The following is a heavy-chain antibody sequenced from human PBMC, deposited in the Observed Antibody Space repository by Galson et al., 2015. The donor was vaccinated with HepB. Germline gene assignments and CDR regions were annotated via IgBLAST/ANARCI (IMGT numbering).Heavy chain of an antibody. CDR3: ARGPGSIDY. D-gene: IGHD7-27*01. CDR2: ISYDGSNK. Sequence: SLRLSCAASGFTFSSYAMHWVRQAPGKGLEWVAVISYDGSNKYYADSVKGQFTISRDNSKNTLYLQMNSLRAEDTAVYYCARGPGSIDYWGQGTLVTVSS. J-gene: IGHJ4*02. CDR1: GFTFSSYA. V-gene: IGHV3-30*04.